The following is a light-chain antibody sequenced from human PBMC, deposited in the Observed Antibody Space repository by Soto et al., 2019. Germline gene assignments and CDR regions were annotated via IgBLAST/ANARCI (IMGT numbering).Light chain of an antibody. CDR2: EVS. CDR1: NSDIGGYNY. V-gene: IGLV2-8*01. CDR3: SSYAGSNNWV. Sequence: QSALTQPPSASGSPGQSVTISCTGTNSDIGGYNYVSWYQHHPGKAPKLMMYEVSKRPSGVPDRFSGSKSGNTASLTVSGLQAEDEADYYCSSYAGSNNWVFGGGTKLTVL. J-gene: IGLJ3*02.